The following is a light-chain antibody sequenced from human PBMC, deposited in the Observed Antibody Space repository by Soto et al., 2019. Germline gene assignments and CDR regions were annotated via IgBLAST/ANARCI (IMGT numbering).Light chain of an antibody. CDR3: QQYDGYPLT. CDR1: QPVNSYS. J-gene: IGKJ1*01. V-gene: IGKV3-20*01. CDR2: TPP. Sequence: EFVLKQSPSALSASPGETVTLSCRASQPVNSYSLSWHHHQPVLPPRLLIFTPPTRATRIPDRFTGSGSGTDFTLTISRLEPEDFGLYYCQQYDGYPLTFGLGTMVEMK.